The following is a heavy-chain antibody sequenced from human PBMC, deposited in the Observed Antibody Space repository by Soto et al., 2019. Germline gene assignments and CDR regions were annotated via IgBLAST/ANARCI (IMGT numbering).Heavy chain of an antibody. D-gene: IGHD4-17*01. J-gene: IGHJ6*02. Sequence: SETLSLTCAVYGGSFSGYYWSWIRQPPGKGLEWIGEINHSGSTNYNPSLKSRVTISVDTSKNQFSLKLSSVTAADTAVYYCAREYGDLRYYYYGMDVWGQGTTVTVSS. V-gene: IGHV4-34*01. CDR1: GGSFSGYY. CDR2: INHSGST. CDR3: AREYGDLRYYYYGMDV.